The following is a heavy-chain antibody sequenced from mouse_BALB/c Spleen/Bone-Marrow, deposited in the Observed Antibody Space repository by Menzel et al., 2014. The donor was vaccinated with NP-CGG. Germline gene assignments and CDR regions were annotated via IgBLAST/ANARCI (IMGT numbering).Heavy chain of an antibody. CDR2: IVPYSGGT. CDR3: SRDLNRTIDY. Sequence: LEESGPELVKPGASVKVSCESSDYAFTSYNIYWVKQSHGKSLEWIGYIVPYSGGTNYNQKFRGKATLTVDKSYSTAYIHLNNLTSEYSSIYYSSRDLNRTIDYWGQRASLTFSS. D-gene: IGHD1-3*01. J-gene: IGHJ4*01. V-gene: IGHV1S135*01. CDR1: DYAFTSYN.